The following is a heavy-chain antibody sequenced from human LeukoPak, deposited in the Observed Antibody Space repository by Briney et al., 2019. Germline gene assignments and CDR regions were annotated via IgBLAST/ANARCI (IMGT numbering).Heavy chain of an antibody. V-gene: IGHV3-49*04. Sequence: GGSLRLSCTASGFTFGDYAMSWVRQAPGKGLEWVGFIRSKAYGGTTEYAASVKGRFTISRDDSKSIAYQQMNSLKTEDTAVYYCTKATYYEGLFDYWGQGTLVTVSS. CDR2: IRSKAYGGTT. CDR3: TKATYYEGLFDY. CDR1: GFTFGDYA. D-gene: IGHD3-3*01. J-gene: IGHJ4*02.